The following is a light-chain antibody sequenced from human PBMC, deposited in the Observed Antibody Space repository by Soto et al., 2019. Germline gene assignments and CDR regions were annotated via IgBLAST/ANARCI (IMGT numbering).Light chain of an antibody. J-gene: IGKJ1*01. CDR1: QSVSSY. Sequence: EIVLTQSPATLSLSPGERATLSCRASQSVSSYLAWYQQKPGQAPRLLIYDASNRATGIPARFSGSGSGTDFILTISSLEPEDFAVYYCQQRSNWPPSWTFGQGTKVDIK. CDR3: QQRSNWPPSWT. V-gene: IGKV3-11*01. CDR2: DAS.